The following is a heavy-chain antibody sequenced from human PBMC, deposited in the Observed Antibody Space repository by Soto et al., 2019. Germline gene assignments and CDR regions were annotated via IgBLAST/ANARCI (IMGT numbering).Heavy chain of an antibody. J-gene: IGHJ4*02. CDR1: VGSFIGYY. V-gene: IGHV4-34*01. CDR2: INHSGST. CDR3: ARGLRFLEWLPRSPFDY. Sequence: SETLSLTCAFYVGSFIGYYWRWIRQPPGKGLEWIGEINHSGSTNYNPSLKSRVTISVDTSKNQFSLKLSSVTAADTAVYYCARGLRFLEWLPRSPFDYWGQGTLVTVSS. D-gene: IGHD3-3*01.